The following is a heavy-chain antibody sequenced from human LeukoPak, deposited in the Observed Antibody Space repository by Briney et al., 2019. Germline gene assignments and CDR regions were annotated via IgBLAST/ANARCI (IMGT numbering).Heavy chain of an antibody. CDR3: ARVDWVEQALTD. CDR2: INPNSGGT. V-gene: IGHV1-2*02. J-gene: IGHJ4*02. D-gene: IGHD2-21*02. Sequence: ASVKVSCKASGYTFTGYYMHWVRQAPGQGLEWMGWINPNSGGTNYAQKFQGRVTMTRDTSNSTAYMELSRLRSDDTAMYYCARVDWVEQALTDWGQGTLVTVSS. CDR1: GYTFTGYY.